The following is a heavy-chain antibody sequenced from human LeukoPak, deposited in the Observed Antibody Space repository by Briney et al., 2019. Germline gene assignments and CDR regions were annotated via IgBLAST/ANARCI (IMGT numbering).Heavy chain of an antibody. CDR2: IKQDGSEK. Sequence: PGGSLRLSCAASGFTFSSYWMSWVRQARWKGVEWVANIKQDGSEKYYVDSVKGRYTISRDNAKNSLYLQMNSLRAEDTAVYYCARVLGKAEYFQHWGQGTLVTVSS. J-gene: IGHJ1*01. CDR1: GFTFSSYW. D-gene: IGHD4-23*01. CDR3: ARVLGKAEYFQH. V-gene: IGHV3-7*01.